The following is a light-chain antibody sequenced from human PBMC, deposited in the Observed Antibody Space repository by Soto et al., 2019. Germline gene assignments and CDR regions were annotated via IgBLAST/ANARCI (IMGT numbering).Light chain of an antibody. V-gene: IGKV3-15*01. Sequence: EIVMTQSPATLSVSPGERATLSCRASQSVSSDLAWYQQKPGQAPRLLIYGASTRASDSPDRFSGSGSGTEFTLTISSLQSEDVAVYYCQQYSDWSPFTFGQGTKLEIK. CDR3: QQYSDWSPFT. J-gene: IGKJ2*01. CDR1: QSVSSD. CDR2: GAS.